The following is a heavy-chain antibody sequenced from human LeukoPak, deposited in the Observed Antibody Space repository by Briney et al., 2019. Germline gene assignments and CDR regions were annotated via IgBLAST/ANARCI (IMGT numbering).Heavy chain of an antibody. CDR2: FYPSGST. D-gene: IGHD3-22*01. CDR3: ACLTTADAFDI. V-gene: IGHV4-61*02. CDR1: GGSISSGSYY. J-gene: IGHJ3*02. Sequence: SETLSLTCTVSGGSISSGSYYWSWIRQPAGKGLEWIGRFYPSGSTNYNPSLKSRVTISVDTSKNQFSLKLSSVTAADTAVYYCACLTTADAFDIWGQGTMVTVSS.